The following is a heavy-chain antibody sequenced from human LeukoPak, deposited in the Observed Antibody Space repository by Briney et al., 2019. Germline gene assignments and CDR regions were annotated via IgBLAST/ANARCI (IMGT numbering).Heavy chain of an antibody. J-gene: IGHJ5*02. D-gene: IGHD3-10*01. Sequence: SGTLSLTCAVSGGSISSFNWWSWVRQPPGKGLEWIGEIYHGGSTNYNPSLKSRVAMPVDRSRNQFSLRLNSVTAADTAVYYCAKGEDYGSGTVHFAPWGQGTLVTVSS. CDR3: AKGEDYGSGTVHFAP. V-gene: IGHV4-4*02. CDR1: GGSISSFNW. CDR2: IYHGGST.